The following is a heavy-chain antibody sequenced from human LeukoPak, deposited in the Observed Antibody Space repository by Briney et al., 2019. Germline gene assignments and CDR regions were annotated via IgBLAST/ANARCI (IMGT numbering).Heavy chain of an antibody. J-gene: IGHJ4*02. D-gene: IGHD6-19*01. V-gene: IGHV3-15*01. CDR1: GFTFSNAW. CDR2: IKSKTDGGTT. Sequence: GGSLRLSCAASGFTFSNAWMSWVRQAPGKGLEWVGRIKSKTDGGTTDYAAPVKGRFTISRDDSKNTLYLQMNSLKTADTAVYYCARDRSSGWHFDYWGQGTLVTVSS. CDR3: ARDRSSGWHFDY.